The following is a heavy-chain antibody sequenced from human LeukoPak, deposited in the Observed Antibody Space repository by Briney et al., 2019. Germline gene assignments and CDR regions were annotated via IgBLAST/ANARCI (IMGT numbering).Heavy chain of an antibody. CDR1: GYTFTSYA. CDR3: ARDVIAVAGYAEYFQH. J-gene: IGHJ1*01. V-gene: IGHV1-3*01. CDR2: INAGNGNT. D-gene: IGHD6-19*01. Sequence: GASVKVSYKASGYTFTSYAMHWVRQAPGQKLEWMGWINAGNGNTKYSQKFQGRVTITRDTSASTAYMELSSLRSEDTAVYYCARDVIAVAGYAEYFQHGGQGTLVTVSS.